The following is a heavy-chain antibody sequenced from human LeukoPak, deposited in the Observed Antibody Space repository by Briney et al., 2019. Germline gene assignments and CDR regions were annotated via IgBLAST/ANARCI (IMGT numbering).Heavy chain of an antibody. CDR1: GFTFSSYG. V-gene: IGHV3-30*18. J-gene: IGHJ4*02. CDR2: ISYDGSNK. D-gene: IGHD3-16*01. Sequence: GGSLRLSCAASGFTFSSYGMLWVRQAPGKGLEWVAVISYDGSNKYYADSVKGRFTISRDNSKNTLYLQMNSLRAEDTAVYYCAKSPDRWGEDYHFDYWGQGTLVTVSS. CDR3: AKSPDRWGEDYHFDY.